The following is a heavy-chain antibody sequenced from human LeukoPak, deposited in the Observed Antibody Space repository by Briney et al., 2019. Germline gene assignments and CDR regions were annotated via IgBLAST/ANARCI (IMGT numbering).Heavy chain of an antibody. V-gene: IGHV3-30*04. CDR3: AKGEVRDGRRHHPRPPYY. CDR1: GFTFSSYA. J-gene: IGHJ4*02. Sequence: GGSLRLSCAASGFTFSSYAMHWVRQAPGKGLEWVAVISYDGSNKYYADSVKGRFTISRDNSKNTLYLQMNSLRAEDTAVYYCAKGEVRDGRRHHPRPPYYWGQGTLVTVSS. D-gene: IGHD5-24*01. CDR2: ISYDGSNK.